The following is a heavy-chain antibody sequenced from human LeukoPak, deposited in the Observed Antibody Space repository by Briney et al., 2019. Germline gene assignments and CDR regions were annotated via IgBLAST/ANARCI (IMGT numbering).Heavy chain of an antibody. V-gene: IGHV3-23*01. Sequence: AGGSLRLSCAASGFTFSSYAMSWVRQAPGKGLEWVSAISGSGGSTYYADSVKGRFTISRDISKNTLYLQMNSLRAEDTAVYYCAKAHYDYVWGSYRGPEADAFDIWGQGTMVTVSS. CDR2: ISGSGGST. J-gene: IGHJ3*02. CDR1: GFTFSSYA. D-gene: IGHD3-16*02. CDR3: AKAHYDYVWGSYRGPEADAFDI.